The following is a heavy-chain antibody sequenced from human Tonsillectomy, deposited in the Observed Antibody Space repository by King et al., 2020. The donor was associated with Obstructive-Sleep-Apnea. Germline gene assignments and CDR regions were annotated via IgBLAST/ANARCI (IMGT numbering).Heavy chain of an antibody. J-gene: IGHJ6*02. D-gene: IGHD1-26*01. Sequence: QLQESGPGLVKPSETLSLTCTVSGGSISGYYWSWIRQPAARGLEWIGRMYNSGNTNYNPSLKSRVTMSVDTSQNQFSLKLSSVTAADTAVYYCARVGETTYSYYGMDVWGQGTTVTVSS. V-gene: IGHV4-4*07. CDR3: ARVGETTYSYYGMDV. CDR1: GGSISGYY. CDR2: MYNSGNT.